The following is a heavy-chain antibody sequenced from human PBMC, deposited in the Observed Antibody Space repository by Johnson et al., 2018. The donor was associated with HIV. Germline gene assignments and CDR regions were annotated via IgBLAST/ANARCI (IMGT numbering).Heavy chain of an antibody. J-gene: IGHJ3*02. Sequence: VQLVESGGGLVQPGGSLRLSCAASGFTFSSYDMHWVRQATGKGLEWVSAIGTAGDTYYPASVKGRFTISRENAKNSLYLQMNNLTTGDTAVYYCARVGLWSGYYRDACDICGQGTVVTVSS. V-gene: IGHV3-13*01. CDR2: IGTAGDT. CDR3: ARVGLWSGYYRDACDI. D-gene: IGHD3-3*01. CDR1: GFTFSSYD.